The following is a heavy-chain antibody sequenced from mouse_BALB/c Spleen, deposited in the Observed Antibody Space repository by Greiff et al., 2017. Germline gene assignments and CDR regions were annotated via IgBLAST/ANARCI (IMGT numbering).Heavy chain of an antibody. V-gene: IGHV5-9-3*01. CDR2: ISSGGSYT. J-gene: IGHJ4*01. D-gene: IGHD2-10*01. Sequence: EVMLVESGGGLVKPGGSLKLSCAASGFTFSSYAMSWVRQTPEKRLEWVATISSGGSYTYYPDSVKGRFTISRDNAKNTLYLQMSSLRSEDTAMYYCARHDPLLFMDYWGQGTSATVSS. CDR1: GFTFSSYA. CDR3: ARHDPLLFMDY.